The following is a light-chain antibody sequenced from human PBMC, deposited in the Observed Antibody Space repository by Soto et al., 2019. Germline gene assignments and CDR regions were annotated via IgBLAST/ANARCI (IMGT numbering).Light chain of an antibody. V-gene: IGLV2-14*03. CDR3: GSYASTTLLV. J-gene: IGLJ2*01. CDR1: SSDVGGFNY. Sequence: QSALTQPTSVSGSPVQSITISSTGNSSDVGGFNYVSWYQHHPGKAPKLMIYDVSNRPSGVSDRFSGSKSVNTASLTNSGLQAEYEAYYYCGSYASTTLLVFGGVTKLTVL. CDR2: DVS.